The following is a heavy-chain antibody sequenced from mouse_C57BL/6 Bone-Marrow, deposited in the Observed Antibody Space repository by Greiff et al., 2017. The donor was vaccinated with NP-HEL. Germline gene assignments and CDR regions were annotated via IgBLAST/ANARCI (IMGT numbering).Heavy chain of an antibody. Sequence: QVQLQQSGAELARPGASVKLSCKASGYTFTSYGISWVKQRTGQGLEWIGGIYPRSGNTYYNEKFKGKATLTADKSSSTAYMELRSLTSEDSAVYFCARRSYWYFDVWGTGTTVTVSS. CDR3: ARRSYWYFDV. V-gene: IGHV1-81*01. J-gene: IGHJ1*03. CDR1: GYTFTSYG. CDR2: IYPRSGNT.